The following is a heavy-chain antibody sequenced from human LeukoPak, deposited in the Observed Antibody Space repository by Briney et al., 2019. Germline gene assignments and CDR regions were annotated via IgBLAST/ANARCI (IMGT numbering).Heavy chain of an antibody. CDR2: ISYDGSNK. V-gene: IGHV3-30*18. Sequence: GRSLRLSCAASGFTFSSYGMHWVRQAPGEGLEWVAVISYDGSNKYYADSVKGRFTISRDNSKNTLYLQMNSLRAEDTAVYYCAKGQGGVYYYGMDVWGQGTTVTVSS. J-gene: IGHJ6*02. CDR1: GFTFSSYG. D-gene: IGHD1-26*01. CDR3: AKGQGGVYYYGMDV.